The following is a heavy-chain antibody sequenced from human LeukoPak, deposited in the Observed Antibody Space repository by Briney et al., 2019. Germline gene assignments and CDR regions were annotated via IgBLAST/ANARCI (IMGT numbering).Heavy chain of an antibody. CDR2: IYSGTI. V-gene: IGHV3-23*05. D-gene: IGHD4/OR15-4a*01. CDR1: GFTFSSYA. J-gene: IGHJ4*02. CDR3: ARRAGAYSHPYDY. Sequence: GGSLRLSCAASGFTFSSYAMNWVRQAPGKGLEWVSFIYSGTIHYSDSVKGRFTISRDNSKNTLYLQMNSLRAEDTAVYYCARRAGAYSHPYDYWGQGTLVTVSS.